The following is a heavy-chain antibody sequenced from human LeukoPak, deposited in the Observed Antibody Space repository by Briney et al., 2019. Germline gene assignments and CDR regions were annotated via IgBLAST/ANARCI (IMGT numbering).Heavy chain of an antibody. V-gene: IGHV1-69*06. J-gene: IGHJ6*04. CDR2: IVPRLGTA. D-gene: IGHD3-10*01. CDR3: AGGYGSGVMSPYGLDD. Sequence: ASVKVSCKASGGTFSDYPISWVRQAPGQGPEWLGGIVPRLGTADYAQQSQGRVTITADMSTTTAYMELSSLRSDDTAIYYCAGGYGSGVMSPYGLDDWGTGTTVIVSS. CDR1: GGTFSDYP.